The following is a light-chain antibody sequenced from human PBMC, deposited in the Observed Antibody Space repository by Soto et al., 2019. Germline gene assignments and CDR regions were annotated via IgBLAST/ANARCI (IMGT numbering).Light chain of an antibody. CDR1: QGVTTN. V-gene: IGKV3D-11*01. Sequence: EIVITQSPASLSVSPGERVTLPCRAGQGVTTNFAWYQQKSGQSPRLLIYDVSTRATGVPARFSGSGSGTDFTLTISRLEPEDFAVYYCQQRSDCLTFGGGTKVDIK. CDR3: QQRSDCLT. J-gene: IGKJ4*01. CDR2: DVS.